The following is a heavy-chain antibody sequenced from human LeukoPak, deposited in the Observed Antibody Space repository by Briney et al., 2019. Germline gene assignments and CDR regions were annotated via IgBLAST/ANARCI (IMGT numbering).Heavy chain of an antibody. J-gene: IGHJ4*02. CDR1: GGSISSYY. V-gene: IGHV4-59*01. CDR2: ICYSGST. CDR3: ARDEMNGFLDY. Sequence: PSETLSPTCTVSGGSISSYYWSWIRQPPGKGLEWIGYICYSGSTNYNPSPKSRVTISVDTSKNQFSLKLSSVTAADTAVYYCARDEMNGFLDYWGQGTLVTVSS. D-gene: IGHD3-3*01.